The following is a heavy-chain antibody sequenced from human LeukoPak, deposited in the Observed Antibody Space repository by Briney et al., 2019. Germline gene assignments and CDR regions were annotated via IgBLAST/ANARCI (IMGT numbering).Heavy chain of an antibody. D-gene: IGHD3-10*01. CDR2: IIPILGIA. CDR3: ARGELLWFGDDYYYGMDV. CDR1: GGTFSSYA. V-gene: IGHV1-69*04. J-gene: IGHJ6*02. Sequence: GSSVKVSCKASGGTFSSYAISWVRQAPGQGLEWMGRIIPILGIANYAQKFQGRVTITADKSTSTAYMELSSLRSEDTAVYYCARGELLWFGDDYYYGMDVWGQGTTVTVSS.